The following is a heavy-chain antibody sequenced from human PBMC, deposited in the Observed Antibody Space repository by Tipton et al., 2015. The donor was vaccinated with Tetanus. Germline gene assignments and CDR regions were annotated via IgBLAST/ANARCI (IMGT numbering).Heavy chain of an antibody. D-gene: IGHD2-15*01. CDR2: IYYSGST. V-gene: IGHV4-39*01. J-gene: IGHJ4*02. CDR3: ARGRELFSVVVVAANYFDY. CDR1: GGSISSSSYY. Sequence: TLSLTCTVSGGSISSSSYYWGWIRQPPGKGLEWIGSIYYSGSTYYNPSLKSRVTISVDTSKNQFSLKLSSVTAADTAVYYCARGRELFSVVVVAANYFDYWGQGTLVTVSS.